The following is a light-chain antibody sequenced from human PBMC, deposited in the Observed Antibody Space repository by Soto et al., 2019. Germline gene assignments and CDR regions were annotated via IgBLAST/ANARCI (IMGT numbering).Light chain of an antibody. Sequence: EIVMTQSPATLSVSPGERATLSCRASQSVSSNLAWYQQKPSPAPRLLIYGASTRATGIPARFSGSGSGTEFTHTISSLQSEDFAIYYCQHYNNWPPWTFGQVTKVEIK. CDR3: QHYNNWPPWT. CDR2: GAS. CDR1: QSVSSN. V-gene: IGKV3-15*01. J-gene: IGKJ1*01.